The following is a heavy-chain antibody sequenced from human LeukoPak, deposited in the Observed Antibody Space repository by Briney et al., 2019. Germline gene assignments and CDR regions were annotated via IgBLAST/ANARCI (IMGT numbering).Heavy chain of an antibody. J-gene: IGHJ4*02. CDR2: ISSSSYI. CDR3: ARDPPSYGVGFDY. Sequence: GGSLRLSCAASGFTFSSYSMNWVRQAPGKGLEWVSSISSSSYIYYADSVKGRFTISRDNAKNSLYLQMNSLRAEDTAVYYCARDPPSYGVGFDYWGQGTLVTVSS. CDR1: GFTFSSYS. V-gene: IGHV3-21*01. D-gene: IGHD4-17*01.